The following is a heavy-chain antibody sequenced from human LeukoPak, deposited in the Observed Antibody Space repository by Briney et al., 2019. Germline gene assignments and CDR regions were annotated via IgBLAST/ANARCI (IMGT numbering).Heavy chain of an antibody. D-gene: IGHD3-22*01. CDR1: GGTFSSYA. V-gene: IGHV1-69*01. Sequence: GSSVKVSCKASGGTFSSYAISWVRQAPGQGLEWMGGIIPIFGTANYAQKFQGRVTITADESTSTAYMELSSLRSEDTVVYYCAAYYYDSSALDYWGQGTLVTVSS. CDR2: IIPIFGTA. J-gene: IGHJ4*02. CDR3: AAYYYDSSALDY.